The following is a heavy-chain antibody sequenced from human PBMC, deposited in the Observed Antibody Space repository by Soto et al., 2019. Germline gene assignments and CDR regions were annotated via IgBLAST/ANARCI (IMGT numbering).Heavy chain of an antibody. Sequence: ASVKVSCKASGYTFTDYALHWVRQAPGQRLEWMGWMNAGVGNTLYSQKFQGRITITRDTSASTVYMELNSLRSEDTAVYYCASAQWFGEFTLDYWGQGTLVTVSS. V-gene: IGHV1-3*01. CDR2: MNAGVGNT. CDR3: ASAQWFGEFTLDY. D-gene: IGHD3-10*01. J-gene: IGHJ4*02. CDR1: GYTFTDYA.